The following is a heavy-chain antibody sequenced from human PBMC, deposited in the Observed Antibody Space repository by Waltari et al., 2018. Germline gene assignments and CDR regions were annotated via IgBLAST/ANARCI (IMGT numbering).Heavy chain of an antibody. CDR2: INPNIGGT. J-gene: IGHJ5*02. CDR3: ARDMWEYCSSTSCYMGFDP. Sequence: QVQLVQSGAEVKKPGASVKVSCKASGYTFTGYYMHWVRQAPGQGLEWMGWINPNIGGTNYAQKFQGRVTMTRDTSISTAYMELSRLRSDDTAVYYCARDMWEYCSSTSCYMGFDPWGQGTLVTVSS. CDR1: GYTFTGYY. V-gene: IGHV1-2*02. D-gene: IGHD2-2*02.